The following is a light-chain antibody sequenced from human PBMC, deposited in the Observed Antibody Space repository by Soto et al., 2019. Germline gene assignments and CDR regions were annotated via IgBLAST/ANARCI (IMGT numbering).Light chain of an antibody. CDR1: QSVSSN. V-gene: IGKV3-15*01. Sequence: EIVMTQSPATLSVSPGERATLSCRASQSVSSNLAWYQQKPGQAPRLLIYGASTRATGIPARFSGSGSGTEFTITIRSLQSEDFAVYYCQQYNNWPPWTFGQGTKVEI. CDR2: GAS. CDR3: QQYNNWPPWT. J-gene: IGKJ1*01.